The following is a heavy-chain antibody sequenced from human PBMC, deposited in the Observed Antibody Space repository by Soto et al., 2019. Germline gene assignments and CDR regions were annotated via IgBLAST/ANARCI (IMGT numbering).Heavy chain of an antibody. CDR2: IRSKAYGGTT. CDR1: GFTFGDYA. J-gene: IGHJ3*02. D-gene: IGHD2-15*01. CDR3: TRVWVVGYRYDAFDI. Sequence: GGSLRLSCTASGFTFGDYAMSWFRQAPGKGLEWVGFIRSKAYGGTTEYAASVKGRFTISRDDSKSIAYLQMNSLKTEDTAVYYCTRVWVVGYRYDAFDIWGQGTMVTVSS. V-gene: IGHV3-49*03.